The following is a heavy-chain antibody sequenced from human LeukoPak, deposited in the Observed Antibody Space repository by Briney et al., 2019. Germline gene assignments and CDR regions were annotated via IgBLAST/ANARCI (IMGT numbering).Heavy chain of an antibody. Sequence: ASVKVSCKASGYTFTGYYMHWVRQAPGQGLEWMGWINPNSGGTNYAQKFQGKVTMTRDTSISTAYMELSRLRSEDTAVYYCARGTGYSYPYGMDVWGQGTTVTVSS. J-gene: IGHJ6*02. CDR2: INPNSGGT. CDR3: ARGTGYSYPYGMDV. CDR1: GYTFTGYY. D-gene: IGHD5-18*01. V-gene: IGHV1-2*02.